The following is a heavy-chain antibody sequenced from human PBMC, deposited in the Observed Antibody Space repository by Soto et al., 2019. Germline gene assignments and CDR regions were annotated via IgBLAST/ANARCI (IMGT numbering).Heavy chain of an antibody. V-gene: IGHV4-30-4*01. J-gene: IGHJ4*02. Sequence: QVQLQESGPGLVKPSQTLSLTCTVSGGSITSGDYYWSWIRQPPGKCLEWIAYIHYSGSTYYNPSLKSRVTISVDTSKNQFSLKLSSVTAADTAVYYCARSRYTGSYFFDYWGQGILVTVSS. D-gene: IGHD1-26*01. CDR3: ARSRYTGSYFFDY. CDR2: IHYSGST. CDR1: GGSITSGDYY.